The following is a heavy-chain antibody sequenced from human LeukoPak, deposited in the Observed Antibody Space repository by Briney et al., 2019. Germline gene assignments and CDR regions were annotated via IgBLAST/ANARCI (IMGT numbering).Heavy chain of an antibody. V-gene: IGHV3-11*01. CDR1: GFTFSDYY. Sequence: GGSLRLSCAASGFTFSDYYMNWIRQAPGKGLEWISYISSGGRTIYYADSVKGRFTISRDNAKNSLYLQMNSLRAEDTAVYYCATEAWFGDVWGYWGQGTLVTVSS. CDR2: ISSGGRTI. CDR3: ATEAWFGDVWGY. J-gene: IGHJ4*02. D-gene: IGHD3-10*01.